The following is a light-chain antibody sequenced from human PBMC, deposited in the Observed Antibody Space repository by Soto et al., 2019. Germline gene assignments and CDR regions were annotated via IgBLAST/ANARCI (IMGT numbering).Light chain of an antibody. Sequence: EIVLTQSPGTLPLSPGERATLSCRASQSVSSSYLAWYQQKPGQAPRLLIYGASSRATGIPDRFSGSGSGTDFTLTISRLEPEDFAVYYCQQYGSSPWTFGQVTKVESK. J-gene: IGKJ1*01. CDR3: QQYGSSPWT. CDR2: GAS. CDR1: QSVSSSY. V-gene: IGKV3-20*01.